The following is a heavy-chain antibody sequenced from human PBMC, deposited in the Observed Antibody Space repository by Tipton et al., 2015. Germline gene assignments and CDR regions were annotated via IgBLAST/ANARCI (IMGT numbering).Heavy chain of an antibody. CDR3: ACQDYDSLTRDYQTVDY. CDR1: GGSISRSSYY. Sequence: TLSLTCTVSGGSISRSSYYWGWIRQPPGKGLEWIGSIYYSGITYYNPSLKSRVTISIDRFKNQFSLKLSSVTAADTAVYYCACQDYDSLTRDYQTVDYWGQGSLVTVSS. D-gene: IGHD3-9*01. J-gene: IGHJ4*02. V-gene: IGHV4-39*01. CDR2: IYYSGIT.